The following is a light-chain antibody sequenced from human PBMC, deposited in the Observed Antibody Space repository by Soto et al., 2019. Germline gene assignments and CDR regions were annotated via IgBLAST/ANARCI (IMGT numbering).Light chain of an antibody. CDR3: QHYDSWPPL. J-gene: IGKJ3*01. CDR1: QSVRDN. V-gene: IGKV3-15*01. Sequence: EIVMTQSPTTLSVSPGERATLSCRASQSVRDNLAWYQQKPGQAPRLLIYGASTRATGIPARFSGSGSGTEFTLTVSSLQSEDFAVYYCQHYDSWPPLFGPGTKVDIK. CDR2: GAS.